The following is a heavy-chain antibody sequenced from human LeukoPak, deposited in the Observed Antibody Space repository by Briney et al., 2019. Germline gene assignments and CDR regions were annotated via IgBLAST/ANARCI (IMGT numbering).Heavy chain of an antibody. Sequence: GGSLRLSCAASGFTFSSYSMNWVRQAPGKGLEWVSSISSSSSYIYYADSVKGRFTISRDNAKNSLYLQMNSLRAEDTAVYYCARDRGYSGYVEQFHYWGQGTLVTVSS. CDR3: ARDRGYSGYVEQFHY. CDR1: GFTFSSYS. D-gene: IGHD5-12*01. J-gene: IGHJ4*02. V-gene: IGHV3-21*01. CDR2: ISSSSSYI.